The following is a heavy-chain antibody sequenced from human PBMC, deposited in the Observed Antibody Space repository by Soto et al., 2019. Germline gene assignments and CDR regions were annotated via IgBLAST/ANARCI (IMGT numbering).Heavy chain of an antibody. V-gene: IGHV1-69*13. J-gene: IGHJ5*02. D-gene: IGHD3-10*01. CDR2: IIPIFGTA. CDR1: GGTFSSYA. CDR3: ARDRVSPFRGADNWFDP. Sequence: SVKVSCKASGGTFSSYAISWVRQAPGQGLEWMGGIIPIFGTANYAQKFQGRVTITADESTSTAYMELSSLRSEDTAVYYCARDRVSPFRGADNWFDPWGQGTLVSVSS.